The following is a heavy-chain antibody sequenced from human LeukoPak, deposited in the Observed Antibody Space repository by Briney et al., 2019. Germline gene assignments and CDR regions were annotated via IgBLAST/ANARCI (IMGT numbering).Heavy chain of an antibody. CDR3: ARQRDQWELLDY. V-gene: IGHV5-51*01. J-gene: IGHJ4*02. CDR2: VYPGDSDT. CDR1: GYSFTSYW. D-gene: IGHD1-26*01. Sequence: GESLKISCKGSGYSFTSYWIGWVRQLPGKGLGWMGIVYPGDSDTRYSPSFQGQVTISADKSISTAYLQWSSLKASDTAMYYCARQRDQWELLDYWGQGTLVTVSS.